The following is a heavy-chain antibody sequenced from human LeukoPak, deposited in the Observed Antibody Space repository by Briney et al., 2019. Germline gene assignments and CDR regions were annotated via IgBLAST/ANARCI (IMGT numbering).Heavy chain of an antibody. J-gene: IGHJ4*02. V-gene: IGHV4-4*07. D-gene: IGHD3-22*01. Sequence: SETLSLTCTVSGGSITNYCWSWIRQPAGNGLEWIGRIYTSAITDYNPSLRSRVTLSVDTSKNHFSLKLSSVTAADTSLYFSAREHRDYVGDGYYYGCWGQGTLVTVSS. CDR2: IYTSAIT. CDR3: AREHRDYVGDGYYYGC. CDR1: GGSITNYC.